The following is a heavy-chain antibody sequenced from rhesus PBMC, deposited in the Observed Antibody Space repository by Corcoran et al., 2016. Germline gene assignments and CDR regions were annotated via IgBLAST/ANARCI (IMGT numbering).Heavy chain of an antibody. Sequence: QLQLQESGPGLVKPSETLSLTCAVSGYSISSGYGWSWIRQPPGKGLEWIGYIAYSGSTSYNPSLKSRVTISRDTSKNQCSLKRSSVTAADTAVYYCARDLAGSGSLDYWGQGVLVTVSS. CDR3: ARDLAGSGSLDY. D-gene: IGHD6-25*01. J-gene: IGHJ4*01. V-gene: IGHV4-122*02. CDR1: GYSISSGYG. CDR2: IAYSGST.